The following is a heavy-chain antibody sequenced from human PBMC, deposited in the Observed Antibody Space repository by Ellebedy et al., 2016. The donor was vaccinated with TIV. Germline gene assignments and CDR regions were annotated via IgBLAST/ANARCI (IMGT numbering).Heavy chain of an antibody. D-gene: IGHD3-9*01. CDR1: GFTFNSYA. Sequence: GESLKISCAASGFTFNSYAMSWVRQAPGKGLEWVANIKEDGSQTYYVGSVKGRFTISRDNAKNSLYLQMNSLRADDTAVYYCATDRGYFTFDYWGQGSLITVSS. J-gene: IGHJ4*02. CDR2: IKEDGSQT. V-gene: IGHV3-7*03. CDR3: ATDRGYFTFDY.